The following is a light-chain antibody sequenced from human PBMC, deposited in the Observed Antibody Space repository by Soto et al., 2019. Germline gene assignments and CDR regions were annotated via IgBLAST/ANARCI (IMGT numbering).Light chain of an antibody. CDR1: QSVTTH. CDR3: HYYDKWPPGT. CDR2: DAS. J-gene: IGKJ1*01. V-gene: IGKV3D-15*01. Sequence: EIVMMQFPATLSVSPGERVTLSCRAGQSVSQSVTTHLAWYQQKPGQAPRLLIFDASARAVDIPGRFSGSKSGTEFTLTISSLQPEDFAVYYCHYYDKWPPGTFGQGTKVAIK.